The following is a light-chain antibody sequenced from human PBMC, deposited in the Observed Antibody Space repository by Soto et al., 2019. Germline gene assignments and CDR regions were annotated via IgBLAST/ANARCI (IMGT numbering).Light chain of an antibody. V-gene: IGKV3-11*01. CDR3: SRLA. J-gene: IGKJ4*01. CDR2: DSS. CDR1: QRISTH. Sequence: EIVLTQSPATLSLSPGERATLSCRASQRISTHLAWYQQKPGQAPRLLIYDSSKRATGIPARFSGSGSGTDFTLIISSLDPEDFALYYCSRLAFGGGTKVEIK.